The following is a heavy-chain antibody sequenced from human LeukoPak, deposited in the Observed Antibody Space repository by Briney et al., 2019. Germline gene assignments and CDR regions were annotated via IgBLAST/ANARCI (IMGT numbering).Heavy chain of an antibody. V-gene: IGHV3-74*01. CDR1: GFTFSSYW. Sequence: GGSLRLSCAASGFTFSSYWMHWVRQAPGKGLVWVSRINPDGSDTSYADSVKGRFTISRDNAKNTQYLQMNSLRAEDTAVYYCVIRYSYGHLYYWGQGTLVTVSS. CDR3: VIRYSYGHLYY. J-gene: IGHJ4*02. CDR2: INPDGSDT. D-gene: IGHD5-18*01.